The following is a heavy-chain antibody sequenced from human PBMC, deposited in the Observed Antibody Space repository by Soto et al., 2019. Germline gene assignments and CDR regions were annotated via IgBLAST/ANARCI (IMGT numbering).Heavy chain of an antibody. Sequence: GESLRISCKGSGYNFAGYWIAWVRQMPGKGLELMGIIYPSDSDTRYRPSFQGQVTISADKSISSAYLQWSSLRASDTAMYYCARGGVSTRTFDYWGQGTPVTVSS. J-gene: IGHJ4*02. CDR2: IYPSDSDT. D-gene: IGHD3-3*01. V-gene: IGHV5-51*01. CDR1: GYNFAGYW. CDR3: ARGGVSTRTFDY.